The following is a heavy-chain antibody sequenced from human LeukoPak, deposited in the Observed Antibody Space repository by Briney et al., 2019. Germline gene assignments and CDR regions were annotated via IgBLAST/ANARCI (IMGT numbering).Heavy chain of an antibody. CDR3: ARDLGYCSNTSCYGDAFDI. Sequence: SGTLSLTCAVSGGSISSSNWWSRVRQPPGKGLEWIGEIYHSGSTNYNPSLKSRVTISVDKSKNQFSLKLSSVTAADTAVYYCARDLGYCSNTSCYGDAFDIWGQGTMVTVSS. J-gene: IGHJ3*02. CDR2: IYHSGST. V-gene: IGHV4-4*02. D-gene: IGHD2-2*01. CDR1: GGSISSSNW.